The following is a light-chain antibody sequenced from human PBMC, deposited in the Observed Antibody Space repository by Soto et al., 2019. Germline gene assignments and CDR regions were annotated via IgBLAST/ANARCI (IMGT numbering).Light chain of an antibody. CDR3: MQSLRPPFT. CDR1: QSLLHSNGNTY. CDR2: FGS. J-gene: IGKJ4*01. Sequence: DIVMTQSPLSLPVTPGEPASISCRSSQSLLHSNGNTYLDWYLQKPGQSPQLLIYFGSNRASGVPDRFGGSGSGTDFTVKISRVEAEGVGVYYCMQSLRPPFTFGGGTKVDI. V-gene: IGKV2-28*01.